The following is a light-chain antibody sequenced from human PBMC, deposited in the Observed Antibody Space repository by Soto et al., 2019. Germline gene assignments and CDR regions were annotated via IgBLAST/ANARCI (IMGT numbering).Light chain of an antibody. CDR1: SSDVGGYNY. J-gene: IGLJ2*01. V-gene: IGLV2-8*01. Sequence: QSALTQPPSASGSPGQSVAISCTGTSSDVGGYNYVSWYQQLPGTAPKLLIYGNTNRPSGVPDRFSGSKSGTSASLAITGLQAEDEADYYCQSYDSSLNVVFGGGTKLTVL. CDR2: GNT. CDR3: QSYDSSLNVV.